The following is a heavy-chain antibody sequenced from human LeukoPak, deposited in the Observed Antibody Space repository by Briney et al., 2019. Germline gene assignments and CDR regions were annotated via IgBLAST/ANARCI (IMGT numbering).Heavy chain of an antibody. Sequence: GGSLRLSCTGSGFTFGDHAMAWVRQAPGKGLERVGFIRSEAYGETTEYAASVRDRSTISRDNSRSVAYLQMSSLKTEDTAMYYCARGPILLWLHNGMDVWGQGTTVTVSS. CDR3: ARGPILLWLHNGMDV. CDR1: GFTFGDHA. D-gene: IGHD3-10*01. CDR2: IRSEAYGETT. V-gene: IGHV3-49*04. J-gene: IGHJ6*02.